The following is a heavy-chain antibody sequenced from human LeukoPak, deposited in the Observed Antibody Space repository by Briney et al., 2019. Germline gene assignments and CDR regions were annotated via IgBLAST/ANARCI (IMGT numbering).Heavy chain of an antibody. J-gene: IGHJ4*02. Sequence: ALRLSCAASGFTFDDYAMHWVRQSPGKGLEWVSTITWNSGSIAYADSVKGRFTISRDNTRNSLFLQMNTLRTEDTALYYCTKATGSGTYYPSDYWGQGTLVTVSS. V-gene: IGHV3-9*01. CDR2: ITWNSGSI. CDR3: TKATGSGTYYPSDY. CDR1: GFTFDDYA. D-gene: IGHD3-10*01.